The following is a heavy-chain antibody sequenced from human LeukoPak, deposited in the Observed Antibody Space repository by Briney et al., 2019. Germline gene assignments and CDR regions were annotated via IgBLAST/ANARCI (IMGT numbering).Heavy chain of an antibody. D-gene: IGHD3-9*01. V-gene: IGHV4-59*01. J-gene: IGHJ4*02. CDR1: GGSFSSYS. CDR2: IYYSGST. Sequence: SETLSLTCAVYGGSFSSYSWSWIRQPPGKGLEWIGYIYYSGSTNYNPSLKSRVTISVDTSKNQFSLKLSSVTAADTAVYYCARGILADYWGQGTLVTVSS. CDR3: ARGILADY.